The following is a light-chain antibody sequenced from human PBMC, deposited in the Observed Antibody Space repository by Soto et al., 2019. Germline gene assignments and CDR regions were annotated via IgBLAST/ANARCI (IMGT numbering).Light chain of an antibody. V-gene: IGKV3-20*01. CDR1: QSVSSSY. Sequence: EIVLTQSPGTLSLSPGERATLSCRASQSVSSSYLAWYQQKPGQAPRLLIYGASRRATGIPDRFSGSGSGTDFTLTISRLEPEDVAVYYCQQYGNSQWTFGQGTKVEIK. J-gene: IGKJ1*01. CDR2: GAS. CDR3: QQYGNSQWT.